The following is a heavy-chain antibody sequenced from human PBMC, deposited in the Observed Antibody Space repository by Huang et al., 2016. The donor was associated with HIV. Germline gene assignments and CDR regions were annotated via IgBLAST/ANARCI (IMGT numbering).Heavy chain of an antibody. J-gene: IGHJ6*03. Sequence: QLVESGGDSVQSGRSLRLSCRGSGFIFNDFAINWFRQSPGKGREWIGFVRRKALGGASKGDPSVKDRFTVSRDEAKNVAFLQMDNLQVDDTAIYYCSPSGDDYFYFYMDVWGNGTTVIVS. CDR2: VRRKALGGAS. D-gene: IGHD4-17*01. V-gene: IGHV3-49*03. CDR3: SPSGDDYFYFYMDV. CDR1: GFIFNDFA.